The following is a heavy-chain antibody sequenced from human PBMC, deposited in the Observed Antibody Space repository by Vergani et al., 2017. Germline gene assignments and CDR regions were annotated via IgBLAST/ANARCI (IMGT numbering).Heavy chain of an antibody. CDR1: GFTFSSAW. D-gene: IGHD3-9*01. V-gene: IGHV3-15*01. J-gene: IGHJ4*02. CDR2: IRPKTDGETT. Sequence: EVQPVESGGSLVKPGGSLRLSCTTSGFTFSSAWMSWVRQAPGKGLEWVARIRPKTDGETTDYAAPVKGRFTISRDDSKNTLYLQMNSLKTEDTAVYYCTXPTKWELRYSFDYWGQGSLVTVSS. CDR3: TXPTKWELRYSFDY.